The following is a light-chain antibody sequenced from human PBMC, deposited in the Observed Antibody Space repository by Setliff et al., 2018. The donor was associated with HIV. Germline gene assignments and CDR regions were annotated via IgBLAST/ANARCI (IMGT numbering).Light chain of an antibody. Sequence: QSALTQPRSVSGSPGHSVTISCTGTSSDVVGYNFFSWYQQRPGKAPKLMIYDVTKRPSGVPDRFSGSKSGNTASLTISGLQAEDEADYYCCSYAGSHTFVFGTGTKVTVL. V-gene: IGLV2-11*01. CDR1: SSDVVGYNF. J-gene: IGLJ1*01. CDR2: DVT. CDR3: CSYAGSHTFV.